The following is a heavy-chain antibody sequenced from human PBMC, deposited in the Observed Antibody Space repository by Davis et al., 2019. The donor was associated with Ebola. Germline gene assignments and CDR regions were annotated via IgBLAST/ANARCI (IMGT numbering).Heavy chain of an antibody. CDR3: ARDGYNYSYFDY. J-gene: IGHJ4*02. CDR1: GGSFSGYY. D-gene: IGHD5-24*01. CDR2: INHSGST. Sequence: SETLSLTCAVYGGSFSGYYWSWIRQPPGKGLEWIGEINHSGSTKYNPSLKSRVTISVDTSKNQFSLKMSSVTAADTAVYYCARDGYNYSYFDYWGQGTLVTVSS. V-gene: IGHV4-34*01.